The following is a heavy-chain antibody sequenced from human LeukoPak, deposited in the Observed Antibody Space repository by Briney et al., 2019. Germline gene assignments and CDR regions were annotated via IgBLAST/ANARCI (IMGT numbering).Heavy chain of an antibody. CDR1: GGSISSYY. J-gene: IGHJ5*02. CDR3: ARVLYYYGSGSYFNWFDP. D-gene: IGHD3-10*01. V-gene: IGHV4-59*01. CDR2: IYYSGST. Sequence: SETLSLTCTVSGGSISSYYWSWIRQPPGKALEWIGYIYYSGSTNYNPSLKSRVTISVDTSKNQFSLKLSSATAADTAVYYCARVLYYYGSGSYFNWFDPWGQGTLVTVSS.